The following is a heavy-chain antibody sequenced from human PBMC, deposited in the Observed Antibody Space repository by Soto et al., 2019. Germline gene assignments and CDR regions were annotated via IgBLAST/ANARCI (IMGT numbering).Heavy chain of an antibody. CDR1: GGSISSSSYY. V-gene: IGHV4-39*01. CDR2: IYYSGST. CDR3: ARQMAKGYCSSTSCLEDRYYYYMDV. D-gene: IGHD2-2*01. Sequence: SETLSLTCTVSGGSISSSSYYWGWIRQPPGKGLEWIGSIYYSGSTYYNPSLKSRVTISVDTSKNQFSLKLSSVTAADTAVYYCARQMAKGYCSSTSCLEDRYYYYMDVWGKGTTVTVSS. J-gene: IGHJ6*03.